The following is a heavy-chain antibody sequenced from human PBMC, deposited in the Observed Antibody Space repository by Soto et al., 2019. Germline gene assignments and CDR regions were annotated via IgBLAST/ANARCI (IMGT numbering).Heavy chain of an antibody. V-gene: IGHV3-23*01. Sequence: GGSLRLSCAASGFTFSSYAMSWVRQAPGKGLEWVSAISGSGGSTYYADSVKGRFTISRDNSKNTLYLQMNSLRAEDTAVYYCAKGVTYYDFWSGYLGIDYWGQGTLVTVSS. J-gene: IGHJ4*02. CDR1: GFTFSSYA. CDR3: AKGVTYYDFWSGYLGIDY. D-gene: IGHD3-3*01. CDR2: ISGSGGST.